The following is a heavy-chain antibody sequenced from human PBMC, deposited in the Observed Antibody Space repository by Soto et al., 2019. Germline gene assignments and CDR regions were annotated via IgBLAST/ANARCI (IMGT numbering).Heavy chain of an antibody. V-gene: IGHV4-34*01. J-gene: IGHJ4*02. CDR1: GGSFSGYY. CDR3: ARDRAQCSSTSCYTFDY. D-gene: IGHD2-2*02. CDR2: INHSGST. Sequence: PSETLSLTCAVYGGSFSGYYWSWIRQPPGKGLEWIGEINHSGSTNYNPSLKSRVTISVDTSKNQFSLKLSSVTAADTAVYYCARDRAQCSSTSCYTFDYWGQGTLVT.